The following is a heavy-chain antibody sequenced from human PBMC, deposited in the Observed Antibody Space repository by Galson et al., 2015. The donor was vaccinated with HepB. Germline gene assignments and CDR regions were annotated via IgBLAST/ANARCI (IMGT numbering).Heavy chain of an antibody. D-gene: IGHD2-2*01. CDR2: ISNSGGT. V-gene: IGHV4-30-4*08. Sequence: TLSLTCTVSGGSINSGYYFWSWIRQHPGESLEWIGYISNSGGTKYSSSLKSRVTISADTSKNQFSLKLSSVTAADTALYYCARSRMGYNWFDPWGQGALVTVSS. CDR3: ARSRMGYNWFDP. J-gene: IGHJ5*02. CDR1: GGSINSGYYF.